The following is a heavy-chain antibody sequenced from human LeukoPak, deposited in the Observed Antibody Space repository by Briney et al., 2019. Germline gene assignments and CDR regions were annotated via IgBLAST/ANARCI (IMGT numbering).Heavy chain of an antibody. Sequence: GGSLRLSCAASGFTFSSYGMHWVRQAPGKGLEWVSAISGNGGSTYYADSVKGRFTISRDNSKNTLYLQMNSLRAEDTAVYYCAKGSGSSWSYYYYGMDVWGQGTTVTVSS. D-gene: IGHD6-13*01. CDR3: AKGSGSSWSYYYYGMDV. CDR2: ISGNGGST. J-gene: IGHJ6*02. V-gene: IGHV3-23*01. CDR1: GFTFSSYG.